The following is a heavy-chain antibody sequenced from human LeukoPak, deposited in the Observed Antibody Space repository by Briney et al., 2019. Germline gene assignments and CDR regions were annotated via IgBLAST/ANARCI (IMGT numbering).Heavy chain of an antibody. Sequence: ASVTVSCKASEYTFTSYDINRVRQATGQGLEWMGWMNPNSGNTGYAQKFQGRVTMTRVTSISTAYMELNNLTSEDTAVYYCARGSWGEIAGRKSFEFWGQGSLVTVSS. CDR3: ARGSWGEIAGRKSFEF. D-gene: IGHD6-6*01. V-gene: IGHV1-8*01. CDR1: EYTFTSYD. CDR2: MNPNSGNT. J-gene: IGHJ4*02.